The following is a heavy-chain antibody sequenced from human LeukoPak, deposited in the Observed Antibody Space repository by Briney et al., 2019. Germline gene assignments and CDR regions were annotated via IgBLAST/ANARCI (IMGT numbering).Heavy chain of an antibody. J-gene: IGHJ4*02. V-gene: IGHV3-30-3*01. D-gene: IGHD3-9*01. CDR1: GFTFSSYA. CDR2: ISYDGSNK. Sequence: GGSLGLSCAASGFTFSSYAMHWVRQAPGKGLEWVAVISYDGSNKYYADSVKGRFTISRDNSKNTLYLQMNSLRAEDTAVYYCASSYYDILTGYQELDHWGQGTLVTVSS. CDR3: ASSYYDILTGYQELDH.